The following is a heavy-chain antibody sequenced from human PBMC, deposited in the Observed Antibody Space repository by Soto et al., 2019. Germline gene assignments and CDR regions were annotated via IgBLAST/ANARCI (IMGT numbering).Heavy chain of an antibody. CDR1: GFTLSDYY. Sequence: QVQLVESGGGLVKPGGSLRLSCAVSGFTLSDYYMSWIRQAPGKGLEWVSYISSSRSYTNYADSVKGRFTISRDNAKNSLYLQMNSLRVEDKAVYYCARDADILTGSDAFDIWGQGTMVTVSS. CDR2: ISSSRSYT. D-gene: IGHD3-9*01. J-gene: IGHJ3*02. CDR3: ARDADILTGSDAFDI. V-gene: IGHV3-11*05.